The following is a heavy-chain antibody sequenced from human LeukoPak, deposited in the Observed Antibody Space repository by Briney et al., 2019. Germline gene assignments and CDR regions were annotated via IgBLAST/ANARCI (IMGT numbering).Heavy chain of an antibody. CDR1: GGSISSSSYY. V-gene: IGHV4-39*07. CDR3: ASKGGARRRGAIDY. D-gene: IGHD1-26*01. J-gene: IGHJ4*02. Sequence: PSETLSLTCTVSGGSISSSSYYWGWIRQPPGKGLEWIGSIYYSGSTYYNPSLKSRVTISVDTSKNQFSLKLSSMTAADTAVYYCASKGGARRRGAIDYWGQGTLVTVSS. CDR2: IYYSGST.